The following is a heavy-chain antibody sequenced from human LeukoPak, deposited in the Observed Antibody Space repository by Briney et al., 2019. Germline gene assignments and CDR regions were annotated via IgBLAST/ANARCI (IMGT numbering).Heavy chain of an antibody. CDR1: GFTFSSYA. J-gene: IGHJ4*02. V-gene: IGHV3-30-3*01. D-gene: IGHD3-3*01. CDR3: ARGSDFWSGYYLDY. CDR2: ISYDGSNK. Sequence: GGSLRLSCAASGFTFSSYAMHLVRQAPGKGLEWVAVISYDGSNKYYADSVKGRFTISRDNSKNTLYLQMNSLRAEDTAVYYCARGSDFWSGYYLDYWGQGTLVTVSS.